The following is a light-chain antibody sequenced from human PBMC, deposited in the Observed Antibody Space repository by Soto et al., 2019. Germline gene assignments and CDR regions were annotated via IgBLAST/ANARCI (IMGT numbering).Light chain of an antibody. Sequence: DIQMTQSPSTLSATVGDRVTITCRASQSISTWLAWYQQKPGKAPKLLIYDASSLEVGVPSRFSGSGSRTEFTLTISSLQPDDFAVYYCQQRSNWPRTFGQGTKVDIK. V-gene: IGKV1-5*01. CDR1: QSISTW. CDR3: QQRSNWPRT. CDR2: DAS. J-gene: IGKJ1*01.